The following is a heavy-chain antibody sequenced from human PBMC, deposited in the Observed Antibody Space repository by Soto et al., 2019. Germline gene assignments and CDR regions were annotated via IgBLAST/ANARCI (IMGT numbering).Heavy chain of an antibody. CDR1: GYTFINYG. V-gene: IGHV1-18*01. Sequence: ASVKVSCKASGYTFINYGIAWVRQAPGQGLAWMGWINPTNGNTNYARDLEGRVTVTADISATTAYMELRSLTSDDTAVYYCARVSFGNAFEIWGQGTKVTVSS. CDR3: ARVSFGNAFEI. J-gene: IGHJ3*02. CDR2: INPTNGNT. D-gene: IGHD3-10*01.